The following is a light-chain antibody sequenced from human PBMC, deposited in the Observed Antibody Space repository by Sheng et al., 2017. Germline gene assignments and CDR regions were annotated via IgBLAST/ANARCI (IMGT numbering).Light chain of an antibody. J-gene: IGLJ3*02. CDR3: GTWDSSLGGWV. V-gene: IGLV1-51*01. CDR1: TSDIGNNY. CDR2: DNN. Sequence: QSVLTQPPSVSAAPGQKVTISCSGTTSDIGNNYVSWYQQLPGTAPKLLIYDNNKRPSGIPDRFSGSRSGTSGTLGITGLQTGDEADYYCGTWDSSLGGWVFGGGTKRDRP.